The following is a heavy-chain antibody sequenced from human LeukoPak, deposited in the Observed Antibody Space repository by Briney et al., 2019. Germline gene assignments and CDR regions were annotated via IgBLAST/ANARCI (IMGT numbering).Heavy chain of an antibody. D-gene: IGHD3-22*01. V-gene: IGHV1-46*01. Sequence: APVKVSCKASGYTFTSYYMHWVRQAPGQGLEWMGIINPSGGSTSYAQKFQGRVTMTRDTSTSTVYMELSSLRSEDTAVYYCARAITMIVVVKDSWFDPWGQGTLVTVSS. CDR3: ARAITMIVVVKDSWFDP. J-gene: IGHJ5*02. CDR2: INPSGGST. CDR1: GYTFTSYY.